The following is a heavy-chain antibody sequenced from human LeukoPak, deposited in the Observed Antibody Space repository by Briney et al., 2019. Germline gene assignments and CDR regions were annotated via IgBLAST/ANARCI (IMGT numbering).Heavy chain of an antibody. J-gene: IGHJ4*02. Sequence: GESLRLSCAASGFTFSSYSMNWVRQAPGKGLEWVSSISSSSYIYYADSVKGRFTISRDNAKNSLYLQMNSLRAEDTAVYYCAREVAGSHRNWGQGTLVTVSS. V-gene: IGHV3-21*01. CDR3: AREVAGSHRN. CDR2: ISSSSYI. CDR1: GFTFSSYS. D-gene: IGHD6-19*01.